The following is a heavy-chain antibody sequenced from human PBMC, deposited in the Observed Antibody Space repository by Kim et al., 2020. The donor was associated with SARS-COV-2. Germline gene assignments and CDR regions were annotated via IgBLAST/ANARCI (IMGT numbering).Heavy chain of an antibody. CDR3: AADTGYSGYDRGVDAFDI. Sequence: SVKVSCKASGFTFTSSAVQWVRQARGQRLEWIGWIVVGSGNTNYAQKFQERVTITRDMSTSTAYMELSSLRSEDTAVYYCAADTGYSGYDRGVDAFDIWGQGTMVTVSS. D-gene: IGHD5-12*01. CDR2: IVVGSGNT. CDR1: GFTFTSSA. J-gene: IGHJ3*02. V-gene: IGHV1-58*01.